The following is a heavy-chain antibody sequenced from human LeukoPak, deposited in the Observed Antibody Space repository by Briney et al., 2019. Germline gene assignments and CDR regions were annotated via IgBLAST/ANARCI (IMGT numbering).Heavy chain of an antibody. CDR2: IRYDGSNE. Sequence: GESLRLSCAASGFTISNYGMHWVRQAPGKGLEWVAYIRYDGSNEYYIDSVKGRFTISKDNSKNTLYLQMNSLRAEDTAVYYCAKPPELPDSSGWYWGDYFDYWGQGTLVTVSS. D-gene: IGHD6-19*01. J-gene: IGHJ4*02. CDR3: AKPPELPDSSGWYWGDYFDY. V-gene: IGHV3-30*02. CDR1: GFTISNYG.